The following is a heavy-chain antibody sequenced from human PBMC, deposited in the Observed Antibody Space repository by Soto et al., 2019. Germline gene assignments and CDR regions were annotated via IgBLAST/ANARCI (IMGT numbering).Heavy chain of an antibody. CDR3: TKDTGYCSGGRCYSTPYYYYYYGMDA. V-gene: IGHV3-30*18. CDR1: GFTFSSYG. Sequence: GGSLRLSCAASGFTFSSYGMHWVRQAPGKGLEWVAVISYDESDIYYSGSLKGRFTISRDNSKNTLYLQMSSLRPEDTAVYYCTKDTGYCSGGRCYSTPYYYYYYGMDAWGQGTTVTVSS. J-gene: IGHJ6*02. CDR2: ISYDESDI. D-gene: IGHD2-15*01.